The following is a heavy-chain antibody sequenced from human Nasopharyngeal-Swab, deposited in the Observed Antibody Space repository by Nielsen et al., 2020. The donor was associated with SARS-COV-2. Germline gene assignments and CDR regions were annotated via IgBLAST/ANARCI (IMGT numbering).Heavy chain of an antibody. D-gene: IGHD6-13*01. Sequence: GESLKISCAASGFTFSSYSMNWVRQAPGKGLEWVSAISGSGGSTYYADSVKGRFTISRDNSKNTLYLQMNSLRAEDTAVYYCAKGHSSSWPDYYYYGMDVWGQGTTVTASS. CDR3: AKGHSSSWPDYYYYGMDV. J-gene: IGHJ6*02. V-gene: IGHV3-23*01. CDR2: ISGSGGST. CDR1: GFTFSSYS.